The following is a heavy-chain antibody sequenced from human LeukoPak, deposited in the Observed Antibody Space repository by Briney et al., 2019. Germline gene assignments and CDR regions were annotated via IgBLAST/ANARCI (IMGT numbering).Heavy chain of an antibody. CDR2: ISGSAHKI. J-gene: IGHJ4*02. V-gene: IGHV3-23*01. D-gene: IGHD4-11*01. Sequence: GGSLRLSCVASGITFGNYAVSWVRQAPEKGLDWVSVISGSAHKIRYADSVKGRFTISRDNSENIVYLQMNNLRVEDTAVYYCAKKYSNSWPAFDYWGQGTLVTVSS. CDR3: AKKYSNSWPAFDY. CDR1: GITFGNYA.